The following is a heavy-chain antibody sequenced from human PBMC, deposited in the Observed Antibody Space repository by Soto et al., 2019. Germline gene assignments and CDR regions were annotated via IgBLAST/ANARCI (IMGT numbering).Heavy chain of an antibody. CDR3: ARGAGYSGSWSYYSIDY. CDR1: GYTFTSYY. CDR2: INPSGGST. Sequence: QVQLVQSGAEVKKPGASVKVSCKASGYTFTSYYMHWVRQAPGQGLEWMGIINPSGGSTSYAQKYQCSVTMSRDTSSSLVYMELSSRRSEDTSVYYCARGAGYSGSWSYYSIDYLGQGTMVTVSS. D-gene: IGHD3-10*01. J-gene: IGHJ4*02. V-gene: IGHV1-46*03.